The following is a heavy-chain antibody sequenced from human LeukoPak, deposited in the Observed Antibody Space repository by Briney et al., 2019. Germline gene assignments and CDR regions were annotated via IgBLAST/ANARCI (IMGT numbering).Heavy chain of an antibody. CDR1: GYIFSNFFSSYG. Sequence: ASVKVSCKASGYIFSNFFSSYGITWVRQAPGQGLEWMGWISPYNGKTKFAQKFQGIVTMTTETSTSTAYMELRRLRSDDTAVYYCARDQEGFDYWGQGTLVTVSS. J-gene: IGHJ4*02. CDR2: ISPYNGKT. CDR3: ARDQEGFDY. V-gene: IGHV1-18*01.